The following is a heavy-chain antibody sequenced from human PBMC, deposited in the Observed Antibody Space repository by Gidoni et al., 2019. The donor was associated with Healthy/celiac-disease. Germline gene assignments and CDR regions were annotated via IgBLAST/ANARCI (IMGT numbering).Heavy chain of an antibody. Sequence: QVQLQESGPGLVNPSQTLSLTCTVSGGSISSGSYYWRWIRQPAGKGLEWIGRIYTSGSTNYNPSLKSRVTISVDTSKNQFSLKLSSVTAADTAVYYCARARKDYGGKGGYFDYWGQGTLVTVSS. V-gene: IGHV4-61*02. CDR2: IYTSGST. CDR3: ARARKDYGGKGGYFDY. J-gene: IGHJ4*02. CDR1: GGSISSGSYY. D-gene: IGHD4-17*01.